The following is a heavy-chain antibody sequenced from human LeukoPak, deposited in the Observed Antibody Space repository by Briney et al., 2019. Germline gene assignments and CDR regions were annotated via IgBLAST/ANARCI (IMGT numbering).Heavy chain of an antibody. V-gene: IGHV3-53*01. D-gene: IGHD1-26*01. Sequence: GGSLRLSCAASGFTVSTNYMSWVRQAPGKGLEWVSVIYSGGSTYYADSVKGRFTISRDNSKNTLYLQMNSLRAEDTAVYYCAKDVKWELLDWFDPWGQGTLVTVSS. CDR3: AKDVKWELLDWFDP. CDR2: IYSGGST. CDR1: GFTVSTNY. J-gene: IGHJ5*02.